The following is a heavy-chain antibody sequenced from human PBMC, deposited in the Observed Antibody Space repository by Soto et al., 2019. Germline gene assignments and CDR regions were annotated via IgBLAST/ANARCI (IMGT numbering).Heavy chain of an antibody. J-gene: IGHJ4*02. D-gene: IGHD2-2*01. CDR2: IWYDGSNK. CDR3: AKAPYIVVVPAAMGY. V-gene: IGHV3-33*06. CDR1: GFTFSSYG. Sequence: GGSLRLSCAASGFTFSSYGMHWVRQAPGKGLEWVAVIWYDGSNKYYADSVKGRFTISRDNSKNTLYLQMNSLRAEDTAVYYCAKAPYIVVVPAAMGYWGQGTLVTVSS.